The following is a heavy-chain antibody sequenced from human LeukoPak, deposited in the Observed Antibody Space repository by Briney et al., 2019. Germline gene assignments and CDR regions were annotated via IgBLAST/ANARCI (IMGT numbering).Heavy chain of an antibody. D-gene: IGHD6-19*01. Sequence: PGGSLRLSCAASGSMFSNYWMSWVRQAPGKGLEWVANIKQDGSAKYYVDSVKGRFTISRDNAKNSLYLQMNSLRAEDTAMYYCARVLADSSGWYHFDYWGQGTIVTVSS. V-gene: IGHV3-7*03. CDR3: ARVLADSSGWYHFDY. CDR2: IKQDGSAK. CDR1: GSMFSNYW. J-gene: IGHJ4*02.